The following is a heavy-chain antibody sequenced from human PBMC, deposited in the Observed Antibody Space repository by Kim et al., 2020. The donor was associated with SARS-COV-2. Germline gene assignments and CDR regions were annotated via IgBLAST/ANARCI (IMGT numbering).Heavy chain of an antibody. V-gene: IGHV3-23*01. Sequence: GGSLRLSCVASGFTFSSRAMSWVRQPPGKGLEWIASVNNGGNAYYANSVKGRFTVSRDNTMDKLHLQMSSLTAEDTALYYCAKDHPSNGWPTFDSWGQGT. CDR1: GFTFSSRA. D-gene: IGHD6-19*01. CDR2: VNNGGNA. CDR3: AKDHPSNGWPTFDS. J-gene: IGHJ4*02.